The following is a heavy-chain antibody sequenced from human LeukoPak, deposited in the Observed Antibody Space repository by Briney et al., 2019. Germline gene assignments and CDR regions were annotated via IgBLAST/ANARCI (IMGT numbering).Heavy chain of an antibody. Sequence: SETLSLTCTVSGGSISSHYWSWIRLPPGKGLEWIGYIYYSGSTNYNPSLKSRVTISVDTSKNQFSLKLSSVTAADTAVYYCARNSYEDAFDIWGQGTMVTVSS. D-gene: IGHD5-18*01. CDR2: IYYSGST. CDR3: ARNSYEDAFDI. V-gene: IGHV4-59*11. CDR1: GGSISSHY. J-gene: IGHJ3*02.